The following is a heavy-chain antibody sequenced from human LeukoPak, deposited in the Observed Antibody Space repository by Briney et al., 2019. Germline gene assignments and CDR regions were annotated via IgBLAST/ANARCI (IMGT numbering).Heavy chain of an antibody. CDR2: ISGSGGST. CDR3: AKVGYYYDSSGAFDY. CDR1: GFTFSSYA. J-gene: IGHJ4*02. V-gene: IGHV3-23*01. D-gene: IGHD3-22*01. Sequence: GGSLRLSCAASGFTFSSYAMSWVRQAPGKGLEWVSAISGSGGSTYYADSVKGRLTISRENSKNTLYLQMNSLRAEDTAVYYCAKVGYYYDSSGAFDYWGQGTLVTVSS.